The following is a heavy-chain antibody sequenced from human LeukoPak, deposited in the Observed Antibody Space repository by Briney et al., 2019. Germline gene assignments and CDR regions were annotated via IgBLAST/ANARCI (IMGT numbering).Heavy chain of an antibody. CDR1: GDSISSGDYY. CDR3: ARLDVYYYYYYMDV. V-gene: IGHV4-61*08. CDR2: INHSGST. J-gene: IGHJ6*03. Sequence: SETLSLTCTVSGDSISSGDYYWSWIRQPPGKGLEWIGEINHSGSTNYNPSLKSRVTISVDTSKNQFSLKLSSVTAADTAVYYCARLDVYYYYYYMDVWGKGTTVTISS.